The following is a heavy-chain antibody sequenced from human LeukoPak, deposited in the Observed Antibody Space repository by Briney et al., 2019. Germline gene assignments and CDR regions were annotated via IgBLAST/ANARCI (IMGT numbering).Heavy chain of an antibody. CDR2: IRAYNGNT. CDR1: GYTFTSFG. V-gene: IGHV1-18*01. CDR3: ASSVGTLLGAFDI. D-gene: IGHD1-1*01. J-gene: IGHJ3*02. Sequence: ASVKVSCKASGYTFTSFGISWVRQAPGQGLEWMGWIRAYNGNTNYAQKLQSRVTMTTDTSTSTGYMELRSLISDDTAVYYCASSVGTLLGAFDIWGQGTMVTVSS.